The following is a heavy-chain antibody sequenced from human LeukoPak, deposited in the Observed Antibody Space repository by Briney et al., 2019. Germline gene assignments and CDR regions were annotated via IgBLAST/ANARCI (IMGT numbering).Heavy chain of an antibody. J-gene: IGHJ1*01. CDR2: INHSGST. CDR1: GGSFSGYY. CDR3: ARSHQIATRPLAEYFQQ. Sequence: SETLSLTCAVYGGSFSGYYWSWIRQPPGEGLEWIGEINHSGSTNYNPSLKSRVTISVDTSKNQFSLKLSSVTAADTAVYYCARSHQIATRPLAEYFQQWGQGTLVTVSS. V-gene: IGHV4-34*01. D-gene: IGHD6-6*01.